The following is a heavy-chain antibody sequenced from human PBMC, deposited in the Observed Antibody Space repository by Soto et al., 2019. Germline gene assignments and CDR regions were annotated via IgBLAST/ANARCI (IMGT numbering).Heavy chain of an antibody. V-gene: IGHV1-69*13. Sequence: SVKVSCKASGGTFSSYAISWVRQAPGQGLEWMGGIIPIFGTANYAQKFQGRVTITADESTSTAYMELSSLRSEDTAVYYCARVSYDILTAGTGYYYGMDGWGQGTTVPVSS. CDR2: IIPIFGTA. CDR3: ARVSYDILTAGTGYYYGMDG. CDR1: GGTFSSYA. J-gene: IGHJ6*02. D-gene: IGHD3-9*01.